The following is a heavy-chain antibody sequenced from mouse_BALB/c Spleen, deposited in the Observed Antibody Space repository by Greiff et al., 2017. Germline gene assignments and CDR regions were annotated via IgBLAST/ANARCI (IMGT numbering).Heavy chain of an antibody. D-gene: IGHD2-1*01. Sequence: QVQLKESGAELARPGASVKLSCKASGYTFTDYYINWVKQRTGQGLEWIGEIYPGSGNTYYNEKFKGKATLTADKSSSTAYMQLSSLTSEDSAVYFCARHGHYGDYFDYWGQGTTLTVSS. CDR2: IYPGSGNT. V-gene: IGHV1-77*01. CDR1: GYTFTDYY. CDR3: ARHGHYGDYFDY. J-gene: IGHJ2*01.